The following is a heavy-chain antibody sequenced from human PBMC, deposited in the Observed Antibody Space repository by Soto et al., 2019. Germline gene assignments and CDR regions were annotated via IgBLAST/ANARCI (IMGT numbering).Heavy chain of an antibody. J-gene: IGHJ4*02. CDR2: INHSGST. Sequence: SETLSLTCAVYGGSFSGYYWSWIRQPPGKGLEWIGEINHSGSTNYNPSLKSRVTISVDTSKNQFSLKLSSVTAADTAVYYCASESSGYYYPYYFDYWGQGTLVTVSS. V-gene: IGHV4-34*01. D-gene: IGHD3-22*01. CDR1: GGSFSGYY. CDR3: ASESSGYYYPYYFDY.